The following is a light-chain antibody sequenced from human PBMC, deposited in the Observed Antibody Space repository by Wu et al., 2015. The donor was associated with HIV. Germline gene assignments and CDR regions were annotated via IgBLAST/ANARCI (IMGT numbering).Light chain of an antibody. J-gene: IGKJ1*01. Sequence: DIQMTQSPSSLSASVGDRVTISCRASQTISSYLNWYQHRPGEAPKLLIYAASSLQSGVPSRFSGSGSGTDFTLTISSLQPEDFATYFCQQTYDSPPWTFGQGTKVEI. CDR2: AAS. V-gene: IGKV1-39*01. CDR3: QQTYDSPPWT. CDR1: QTISSY.